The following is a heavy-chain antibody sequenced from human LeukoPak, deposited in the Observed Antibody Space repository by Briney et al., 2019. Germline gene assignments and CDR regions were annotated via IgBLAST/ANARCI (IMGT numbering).Heavy chain of an antibody. D-gene: IGHD6-13*01. CDR3: ARGPYSSSWYGGY. CDR2: ISSSSSTI. V-gene: IGHV3-48*01. Sequence: QTGGSLRLSCAASGFTFSSYSMNWVRQAPGKGLEWVSYISSSSSTIYYADSVKGRFTISRDNAKNSLYLQMNSLRAEDTAVYYCARGPYSSSWYGGYWGQGTLVTVSS. J-gene: IGHJ4*02. CDR1: GFTFSSYS.